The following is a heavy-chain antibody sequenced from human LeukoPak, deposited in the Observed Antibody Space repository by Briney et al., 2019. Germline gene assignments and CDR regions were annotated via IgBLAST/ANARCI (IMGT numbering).Heavy chain of an antibody. J-gene: IGHJ5*02. D-gene: IGHD6-19*01. Sequence: SQTLTLTCAVSGGSISSGGYSWSWIRQPPGMGLEWIGYIYHSGSTYYNPSLKSRVTISVDRSKNQFSLKLSSVTAADTAVYYCARDAPPIAVAGTLLDLTEGFDPWGQGTLVTVSS. V-gene: IGHV4-30-2*01. CDR3: ARDAPPIAVAGTLLDLTEGFDP. CDR1: GGSISSGGYS. CDR2: IYHSGST.